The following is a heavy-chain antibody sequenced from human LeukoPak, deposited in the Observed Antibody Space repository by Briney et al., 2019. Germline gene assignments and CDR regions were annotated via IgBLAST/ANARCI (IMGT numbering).Heavy chain of an antibody. V-gene: IGHV1-3*01. D-gene: IGHD1-1*01. CDR1: GYTFTSYA. CDR3: ARDRGGTGDFDY. Sequence: ASVKLSCKASGYTFTSYAMHWVRRAPGQRLEWMGWINAGNGDTKYSQKFQGRVTIARDTSASTAYMELSSLRSEGTAVYYCARDRGGTGDFDYWGQGTLVTVSS. CDR2: INAGNGDT. J-gene: IGHJ4*02.